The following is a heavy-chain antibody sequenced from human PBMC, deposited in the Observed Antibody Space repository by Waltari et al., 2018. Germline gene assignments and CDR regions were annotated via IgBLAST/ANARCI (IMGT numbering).Heavy chain of an antibody. J-gene: IGHJ6*03. CDR3: ARDNGEQIRGIPYHYMDV. CDR2: IYSGGST. CDR1: GFTINSNY. Sequence: EVQLVESGGGLIQPGGSLRLSCAASGFTINSNYLSWVRQAPGKGLEWVSVIYSGGSTYYADSVKGRFTIARDNSKNTLYLQMNSLRAEDTAVYYCARDNGEQIRGIPYHYMDVWGKGTTVTVSS. V-gene: IGHV3-53*01. D-gene: IGHD3-10*01.